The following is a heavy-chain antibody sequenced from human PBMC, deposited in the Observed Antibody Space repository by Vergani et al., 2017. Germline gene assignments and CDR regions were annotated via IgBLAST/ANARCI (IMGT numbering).Heavy chain of an antibody. CDR1: GFTFSSYS. V-gene: IGHV3-48*01. Sequence: EVQLVESGGGLVQPGGSLRLSCAASGFTFSSYSMHWVRQAPGKGLEWVSYISSSSSTIYYTDSVKGTFTISRDNAKNSLYLQMNSLRAEDTALYYCARDTYDGWSGPSGPNWFDPWGQGTLVTVSS. CDR3: ARDTYDGWSGPSGPNWFDP. J-gene: IGHJ5*02. D-gene: IGHD3-3*01. CDR2: ISSSSSTI.